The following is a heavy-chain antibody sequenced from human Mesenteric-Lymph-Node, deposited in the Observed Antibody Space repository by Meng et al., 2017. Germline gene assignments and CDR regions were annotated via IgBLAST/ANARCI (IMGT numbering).Heavy chain of an antibody. D-gene: IGHD6-19*01. CDR2: IIPIFGTA. V-gene: IGHV1-69*05. Sequence: SVKVSCKASGGTFSSYAISWVRQAPGQGLEWMGGIIPIFGTANYAQKFQGRVTITTDESTSTAYMELSSPRSEDTAVYYCARARSGWLIPFDYWGQGTLVTVSS. CDR3: ARARSGWLIPFDY. J-gene: IGHJ4*02. CDR1: GGTFSSYA.